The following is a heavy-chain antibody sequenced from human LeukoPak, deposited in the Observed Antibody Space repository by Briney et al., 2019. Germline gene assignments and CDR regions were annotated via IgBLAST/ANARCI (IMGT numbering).Heavy chain of an antibody. CDR1: GFMFSSDW. Sequence: GGSLRLSCAASGFMFSSDWMSWVRLAPGKGLEWVANIKEDGTETYYVDSVKGRFTISRDNAKNSLYLQMNSLRVEDTAVYYCAKEGRSLQTYWGQGTLVTVSS. J-gene: IGHJ4*02. CDR3: AKEGRSLQTY. D-gene: IGHD5-24*01. CDR2: IKEDGTET. V-gene: IGHV3-7*03.